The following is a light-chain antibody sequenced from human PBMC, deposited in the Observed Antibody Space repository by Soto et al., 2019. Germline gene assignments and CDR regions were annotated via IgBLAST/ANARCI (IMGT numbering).Light chain of an antibody. CDR2: AAS. Sequence: DLQMTQSPSSLSASVGDRVTVTCRASPAISNYLAWFQQKPGIAPKSLIYAASGLQSGVPSKFSGSGSGTDLTLTTSSLQPEDFATYYCQQYNSYPLFTFGSGTKVDIK. J-gene: IGKJ3*01. V-gene: IGKV1-16*02. CDR3: QQYNSYPLFT. CDR1: PAISNY.